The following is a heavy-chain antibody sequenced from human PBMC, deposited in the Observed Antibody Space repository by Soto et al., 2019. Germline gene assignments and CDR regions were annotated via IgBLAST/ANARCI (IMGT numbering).Heavy chain of an antibody. Sequence: QVQLVQSGAEVKKPGASVKVSCKASGYTFTSDGISWVRQAPGQGLEWMGWLSAYNGNTNYAQKLQGTVTMTARTSTSTADMQRRSLRSDDTPVYYCARDEAPAKLIAAAGTVDYWGQGTLDTVSS. J-gene: IGHJ4*02. V-gene: IGHV1-18*01. CDR2: LSAYNGNT. D-gene: IGHD6-13*01. CDR3: ARDEAPAKLIAAAGTVDY. CDR1: GYTFTSDG.